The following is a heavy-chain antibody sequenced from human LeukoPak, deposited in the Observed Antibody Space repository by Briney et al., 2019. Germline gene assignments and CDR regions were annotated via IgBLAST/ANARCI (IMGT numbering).Heavy chain of an antibody. Sequence: GGSLRLSCAASGFTFSSHALSWVSQAPGKGLEWVSSLSGSGYNTYYADSVKGRFTISRDNSKNTAYLQMNSLRAEDTAVYYCAKDPYGTRYFDYWGQGTLVTVSS. J-gene: IGHJ4*02. CDR1: GFTFSSHA. CDR3: AKDPYGTRYFDY. CDR2: LSGSGYNT. V-gene: IGHV3-23*01. D-gene: IGHD2-2*01.